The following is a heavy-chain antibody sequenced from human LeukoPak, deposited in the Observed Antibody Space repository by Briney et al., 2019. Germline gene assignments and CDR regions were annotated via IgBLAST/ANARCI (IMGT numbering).Heavy chain of an antibody. CDR3: ARRPVPMAGTSYYYFDY. CDR1: GGTFSSYA. J-gene: IGHJ4*02. Sequence: GASVKVSCKASGGTFSSYAISWVRQAPGQGLEWMGWISAYNGNTNYAQKLQGRVTMTTDTSTSTAYMELRSLRSDDTAVYYCARRPVPMAGTSYYYFDYWGQGTLVTVSS. V-gene: IGHV1-18*01. D-gene: IGHD6-19*01. CDR2: ISAYNGNT.